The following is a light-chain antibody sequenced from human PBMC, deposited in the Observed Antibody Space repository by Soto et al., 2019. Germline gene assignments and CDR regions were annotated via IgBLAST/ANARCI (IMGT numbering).Light chain of an antibody. J-gene: IGLJ1*01. Sequence: SVLTQPPSVSGAPGQRVTISCSGSSSNIGVGYDVHCYLQLPGRAPKLLIYANSIRPAGIPDRFSGSKSGTSASLAITGLQAEDEADYYCQSYDNSPSTDVFGTGTKVTVL. CDR3: QSYDNSPSTDV. V-gene: IGLV1-40*01. CDR1: SSNIGVGYD. CDR2: ANS.